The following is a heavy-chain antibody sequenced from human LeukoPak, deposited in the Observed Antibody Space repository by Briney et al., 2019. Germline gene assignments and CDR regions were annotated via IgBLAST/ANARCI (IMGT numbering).Heavy chain of an antibody. Sequence: GGSLRLSCAGSGFIFSNYEMNWVRQAPGKGLEWVSYINSTGSDIYYADSVKGLFTISRDNSKSTLYLQMNSLRAEDTAVYYCAKDPIAVAGNNYYRMDAWGQGTTVSVSS. V-gene: IGHV3-48*03. CDR1: GFIFSNYE. J-gene: IGHJ6*02. CDR2: INSTGSDI. CDR3: AKDPIAVAGNNYYRMDA. D-gene: IGHD6-19*01.